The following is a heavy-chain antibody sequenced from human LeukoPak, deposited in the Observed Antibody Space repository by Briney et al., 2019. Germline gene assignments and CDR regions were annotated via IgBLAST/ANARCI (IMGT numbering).Heavy chain of an antibody. V-gene: IGHV3-21*01. CDR3: ARSADMGLQLTWLKY. CDR1: GFIFSSYT. CDR2: ISSSSSYI. J-gene: IGHJ4*02. Sequence: GGSLRLSCAASGFIFSSYTMSWVRQAPGKGLEWVSSISSSSSYIYYADSVKGRFTISRDDAKNSLYLQMNSLRVEDTAVYYCARSADMGLQLTWLKYWGQGILVTVSS. D-gene: IGHD5-24*01.